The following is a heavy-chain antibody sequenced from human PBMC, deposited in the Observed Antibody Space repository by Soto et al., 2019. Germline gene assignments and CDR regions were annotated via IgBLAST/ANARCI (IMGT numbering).Heavy chain of an antibody. CDR3: VRDGTKTLRDWFDP. D-gene: IGHD1-1*01. V-gene: IGHV4-4*07. CDR1: GASTSGFY. CDR2: IYATGTT. Sequence: SETLSLTCTVSGASTSGFYWSWIRKSAGKGLEWIGRIYATGTTDYNPSLKSRVMMSVDTSKKQFSLKLRSVTAADTAVYYCVRDGTKTLRDWFDPWGQGISVTVS. J-gene: IGHJ5*02.